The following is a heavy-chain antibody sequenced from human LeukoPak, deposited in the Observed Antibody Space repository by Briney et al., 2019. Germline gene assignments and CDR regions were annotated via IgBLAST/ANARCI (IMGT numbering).Heavy chain of an antibody. CDR2: IYPSVST. J-gene: IGHJ4*02. CDR1: GGSISSGSYY. D-gene: IGHD5-12*01. V-gene: IGHV4-61*02. Sequence: SETLSLTCTVSGGSISSGSYYWSWIRQPAGKGLEWIGRIYPSVSTNYNPFLKSRVTMSVDTSKNHFSLKLSSVTAADTAVYYCAREARYSGYHTFDYWGQGTLVTVSS. CDR3: AREARYSGYHTFDY.